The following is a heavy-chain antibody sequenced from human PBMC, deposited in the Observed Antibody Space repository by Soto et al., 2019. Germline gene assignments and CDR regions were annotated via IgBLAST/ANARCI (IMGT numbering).Heavy chain of an antibody. J-gene: IGHJ4*02. D-gene: IGHD6-19*01. Sequence: GGSLRLSCAASGFTFSSYSMNWVRQAPGKGLEWVSSISSSSSYIYYADSVKGRFTISRDNAKNSLYLQMNSLRAEDTAVYYCARAVPGIAVAGEFDYWGQGTLVTVSS. CDR3: ARAVPGIAVAGEFDY. CDR2: ISSSSSYI. CDR1: GFTFSSYS. V-gene: IGHV3-21*01.